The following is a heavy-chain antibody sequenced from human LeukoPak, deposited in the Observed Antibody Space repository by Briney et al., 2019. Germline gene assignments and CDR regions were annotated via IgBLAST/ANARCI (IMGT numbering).Heavy chain of an antibody. D-gene: IGHD3-10*01. J-gene: IGHJ4*01. CDR1: GGSIRIYY. Sequence: PSETLSLTSAVSGGSIRIYYWCWSRQPPGKGLEWIAHTHDSGSTSYNPSLKSRLTMSVDTSKSQFSLRLRSVTAADTAVYYCARHLSVVSYLLEYWGHGTLVTVSS. CDR3: ARHLSVVSYLLEY. V-gene: IGHV4-59*08. CDR2: THDSGST.